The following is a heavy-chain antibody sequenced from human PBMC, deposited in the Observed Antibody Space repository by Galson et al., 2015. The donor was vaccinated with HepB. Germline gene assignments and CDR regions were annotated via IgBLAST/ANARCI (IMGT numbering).Heavy chain of an antibody. CDR1: GGSIGSYF. Sequence: TLSLTCSVSGGSIGSYFWTWIRQPAGKGLEWIGRIHSLGSTSYNPSLKGRVIMSLDTSKNQFSLRLTSVTAADTAVYYCARETDLTGIGELSFDYWGQGTLVTVSS. CDR2: IHSLGST. V-gene: IGHV4-4*07. D-gene: IGHD3-10*01. J-gene: IGHJ4*02. CDR3: ARETDLTGIGELSFDY.